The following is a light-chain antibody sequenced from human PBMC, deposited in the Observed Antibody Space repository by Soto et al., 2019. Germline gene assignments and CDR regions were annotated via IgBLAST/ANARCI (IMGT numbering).Light chain of an antibody. V-gene: IGLV1-44*01. J-gene: IGLJ1*01. CDR1: SSNIGSNT. CDR2: TNN. CDR3: AAWDDSLNGFV. Sequence: VLTRPRSASWSPGQRVTISCSGSSSNIGSNTVNWYQQLPGTAPKLLIYTNNQRPSGVRDRFSGSRSGTSASLAISGLQSEDEADYYCAAWDDSLNGFVFGTGTKVNVL.